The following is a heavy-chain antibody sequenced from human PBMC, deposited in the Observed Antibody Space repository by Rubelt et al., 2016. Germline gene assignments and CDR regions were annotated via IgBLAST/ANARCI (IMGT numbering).Heavy chain of an antibody. V-gene: IGHV4-39*01. Sequence: QLQLQESGPGLVKPSETLSVNCTVSGDSIDSSNYFWAWIRQPPGKGLEWIGSIYYGGSTYYNPSLESRVTISVDTSRNQFSLKLTSVTAADTAVYYCARQSGYGDQINYWGQGTLVTVSS. CDR1: GDSIDSSNYF. J-gene: IGHJ4*02. D-gene: IGHD4-17*01. CDR2: IYYGGST. CDR3: ARQSGYGDQINY.